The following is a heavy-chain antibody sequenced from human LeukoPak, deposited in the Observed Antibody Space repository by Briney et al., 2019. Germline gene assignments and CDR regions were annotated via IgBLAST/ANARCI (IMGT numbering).Heavy chain of an antibody. V-gene: IGHV3-23*01. CDR2: ISGSGGST. CDR1: GFTFSSYA. J-gene: IGHJ4*02. Sequence: GGSLRLSCAASGFTFSSYAMSWVRQAPGKGLEWVSAISGSGGSTYYADSGKGRFTISRDNSKNTLYLQMNSLRAEDTAVYYCAKDRTPLWFGELWGQGTLVTVSS. D-gene: IGHD3-10*01. CDR3: AKDRTPLWFGEL.